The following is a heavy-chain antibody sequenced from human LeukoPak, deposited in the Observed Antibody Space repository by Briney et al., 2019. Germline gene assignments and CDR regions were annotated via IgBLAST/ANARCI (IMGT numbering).Heavy chain of an antibody. Sequence: SETLSLTCTVSGGSIISSTYYWGWIRQPPGKGLEWIGSIYYSGTTYYNPSLKSRVTISVDTSRNQFSLKLSSVTAADTAVFHCARHSRGYYDSTGYYYGSHAFDIWGQGTMVTVSS. CDR3: ARHSRGYYDSTGYYYGSHAFDI. J-gene: IGHJ3*02. CDR1: GGSIISSTYY. D-gene: IGHD3-22*01. CDR2: IYYSGTT. V-gene: IGHV4-39*01.